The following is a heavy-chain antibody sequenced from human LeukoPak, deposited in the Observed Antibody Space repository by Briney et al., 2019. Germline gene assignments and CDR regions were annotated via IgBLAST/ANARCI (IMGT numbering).Heavy chain of an antibody. CDR2: IIPIFGTA. V-gene: IGHV1-69*06. CDR1: GGTLSSYA. D-gene: IGHD6-19*01. J-gene: IGHJ4*02. CDR3: ARYSARGGWYAY. Sequence: SVKVSCKASGGTLSSYAISWVRQAPGQGLEWMGGIIPIFGTANYAQKFQGRVTITADKSTSTAYMELSSLRPEDTAVYYCARYSARGGWYAYWGQGTLVTVSS.